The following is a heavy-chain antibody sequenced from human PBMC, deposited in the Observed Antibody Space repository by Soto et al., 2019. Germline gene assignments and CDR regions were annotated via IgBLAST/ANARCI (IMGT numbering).Heavy chain of an antibody. CDR3: ASHKNYGCEYYFDY. D-gene: IGHD4-17*01. Sequence: QVQLVQSGAEVKKPGSSVKVSCKASGGTFSSYTISWVRQAPGQGLEWMGRIIPILGIANYAQKFQGRVTITSDKSTSTAYMELSSLRSEDTAVYYCASHKNYGCEYYFDYWCQGPLVTVSS. V-gene: IGHV1-69*02. J-gene: IGHJ4*02. CDR1: GGTFSSYT. CDR2: IIPILGIA.